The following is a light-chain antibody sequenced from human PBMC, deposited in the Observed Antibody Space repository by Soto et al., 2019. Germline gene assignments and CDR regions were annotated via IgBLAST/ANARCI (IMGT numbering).Light chain of an antibody. CDR1: QSVSSNF. V-gene: IGKV3-20*01. CDR2: GAA. Sequence: EIVLTQSPGTLSLSPGERATLSCRASQSVSSNFLARYQRRPGQAPRLLIYGAASRAPGIPDRFSGSGSGTDFTLSISTLEPEDLAVYYWQQYGSSPYTFGQGTKLEIK. J-gene: IGKJ2*01. CDR3: QQYGSSPYT.